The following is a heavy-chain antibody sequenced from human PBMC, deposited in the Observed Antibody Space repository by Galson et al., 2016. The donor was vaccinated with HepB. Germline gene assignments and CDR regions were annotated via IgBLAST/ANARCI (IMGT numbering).Heavy chain of an antibody. V-gene: IGHV2-5*02. Sequence: PALVKPTQTLTLTCTFSGFSLTTPGEGVGWIRQPPGKALEWLALIYWDDDKRYSPFLTNRLTITKGTSRNQVVLTMTNMDPADTATYYCARYIDWEDVSWYFDLWGQGALVTVSS. CDR2: IYWDDDK. CDR1: GFSLTTPGEG. J-gene: IGHJ2*01. D-gene: IGHD1-26*01. CDR3: ARYIDWEDVSWYFDL.